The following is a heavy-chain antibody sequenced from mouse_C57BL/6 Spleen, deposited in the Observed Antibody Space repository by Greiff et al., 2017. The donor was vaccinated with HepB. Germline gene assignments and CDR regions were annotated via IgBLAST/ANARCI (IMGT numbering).Heavy chain of an antibody. J-gene: IGHJ4*01. V-gene: IGHV1-26*01. CDR3: ARIHYYGSSLGYYYAMDY. CDR2: INPNNGGT. Sequence: EVQLQQSGPELVKPGASVKISCKASGYTFTDYYMNWVKQSHGKSLEWIGDINPNNGGTSYNQKFKGKATLTVDKSSSTAYMELRSLTSEDSAVYYCARIHYYGSSLGYYYAMDYWGQGTSVTVSS. CDR1: GYTFTDYY. D-gene: IGHD1-1*01.